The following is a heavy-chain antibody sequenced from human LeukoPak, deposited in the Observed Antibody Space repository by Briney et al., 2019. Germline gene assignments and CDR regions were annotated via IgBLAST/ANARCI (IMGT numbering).Heavy chain of an antibody. CDR3: MTLTVASNFDY. CDR1: GFSFSVYE. J-gene: IGHJ4*02. D-gene: IGHD6-19*01. V-gene: IGHV3-48*03. CDR2: VSSSGTTT. Sequence: PGGSLRLSCAASGFSFSVYEIHWVRQAPGKGLEWISDVSSSGTTTYYADSVKGRFTISRDNAKNSLYLQMNSLRAEDTAVYYCMTLTVASNFDYWGQGTLVTVSS.